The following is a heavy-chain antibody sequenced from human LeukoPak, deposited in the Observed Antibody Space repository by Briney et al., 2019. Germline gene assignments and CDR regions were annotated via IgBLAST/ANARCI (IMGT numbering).Heavy chain of an antibody. V-gene: IGHV3-7*01. Sequence: PGGSLRLSCAASEFTFSSYWMKWVRQAPGKGLERVASIKEDGSDKYYVDSVKGRFSISRDNAKNSLFLQMNSLRTEDTAVYYCARGGRFNFDYWGQGTLVIVSS. CDR1: EFTFSSYW. D-gene: IGHD5-12*01. CDR3: ARGGRFNFDY. J-gene: IGHJ4*02. CDR2: IKEDGSDK.